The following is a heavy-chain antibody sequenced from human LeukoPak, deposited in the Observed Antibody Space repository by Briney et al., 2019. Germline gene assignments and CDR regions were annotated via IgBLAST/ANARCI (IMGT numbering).Heavy chain of an antibody. D-gene: IGHD3-9*01. CDR2: INHNGGT. CDR3: ARARQNPYFEERRRGNWFDP. Sequence: ASETLSLTCTVSGGSISSSSYFWSWIRQPPGKGLEWIGDINHNGGTNYNPSLKSRVTISVDTSKNQFSLKLSSVTAADTAVYYCARARQNPYFEERRRGNWFDPWGQGTLVTVSS. CDR1: GGSISSSSYF. J-gene: IGHJ5*02. V-gene: IGHV4-39*07.